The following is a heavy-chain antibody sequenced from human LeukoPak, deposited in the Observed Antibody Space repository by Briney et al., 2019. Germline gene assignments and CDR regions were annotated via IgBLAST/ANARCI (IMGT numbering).Heavy chain of an antibody. CDR2: INHSGST. J-gene: IGHJ6*03. CDR3: ARERIVVVPTVPGYMDV. Sequence: SETLSLTCTVYGGSFSGYYWSWIRQPPGKGLEWIGEINHSGSTNYNPPLKSRVTISVDTSKNQFSLKLSSVTAADTAVYYCARERIVVVPTVPGYMDVWSKGTTVTVSS. V-gene: IGHV4-34*01. D-gene: IGHD2-2*01. CDR1: GGSFSGYY.